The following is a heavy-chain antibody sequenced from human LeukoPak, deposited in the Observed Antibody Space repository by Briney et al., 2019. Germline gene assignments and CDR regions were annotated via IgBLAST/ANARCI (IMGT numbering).Heavy chain of an antibody. CDR3: ARARPGGYGSVHNWFDP. J-gene: IGHJ5*02. Sequence: ASVKVSCKASGYTFTSYDINWVRQATGQGLEWMGWMNPNSGNTGYAQKFQGRVTMTRNTSISTAYMELSSLRSEDTAVYYCARARPGGYGSVHNWFDPWGQGTLVAVSS. D-gene: IGHD3-10*01. CDR2: MNPNSGNT. CDR1: GYTFTSYD. V-gene: IGHV1-8*01.